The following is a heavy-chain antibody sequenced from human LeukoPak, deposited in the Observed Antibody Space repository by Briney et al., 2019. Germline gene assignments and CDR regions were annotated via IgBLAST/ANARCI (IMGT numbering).Heavy chain of an antibody. D-gene: IGHD6-13*01. CDR1: GGSISGSSYY. J-gene: IGHJ4*02. V-gene: IGHV4-39*01. CDR2: IYYSGST. Sequence: SETLSLTCTVSGGSISGSSYYWGWIRQPPGKGLEWIGTIYYSGSTYYNPSLKSRVIISVDTSNNQFSLKLNSVTAADTAVYYCARHRERYSSSWPFDYWGQGTLATVSS. CDR3: ARHRERYSSSWPFDY.